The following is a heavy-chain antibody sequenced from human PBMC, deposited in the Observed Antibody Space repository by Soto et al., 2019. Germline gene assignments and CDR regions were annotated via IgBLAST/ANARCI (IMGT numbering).Heavy chain of an antibody. Sequence: SETLSLTCTVSGGSVRSSSYYWGWVRQPPGKGLEWIGSVYYSGSTNYNPSLKSRVTISVDTSKNQFSLKLSSVTAADTAVYYCARVGNPGRITMVRGAPRDKYYYYYYYMDVWGKGTTVTVSS. CDR1: GGSVRSSSYY. CDR3: ARVGNPGRITMVRGAPRDKYYYYYYYMDV. CDR2: VYYSGST. D-gene: IGHD3-10*01. J-gene: IGHJ6*03. V-gene: IGHV4-39*07.